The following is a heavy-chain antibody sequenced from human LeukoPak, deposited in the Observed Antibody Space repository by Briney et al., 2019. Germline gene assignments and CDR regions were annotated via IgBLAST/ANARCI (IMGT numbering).Heavy chain of an antibody. CDR3: TTFDS. V-gene: IGHV3-15*01. CDR2: IKNKTDGVTT. Sequence: GGSLRLSCAASGLTFNNAWMSWVRQAPGKGLEWLGRIKNKTDGVTTDYAAPVKGRLTMSIDDSKSTIYLHINSLKTEDKAVYYCTTFDSWGQGTLVTVSS. J-gene: IGHJ4*02. CDR1: GLTFNNAW.